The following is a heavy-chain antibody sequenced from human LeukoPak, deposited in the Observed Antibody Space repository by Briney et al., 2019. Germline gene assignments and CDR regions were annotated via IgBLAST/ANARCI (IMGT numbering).Heavy chain of an antibody. D-gene: IGHD4-17*01. J-gene: IGHJ4*02. V-gene: IGHV3-23*01. CDR2: ISGSGGST. CDR3: ATRPDNGDYPYFDY. CDR1: GFTFSSYG. Sequence: GGSLRLSCAVSGFTFSSYGMSWVRQAPGKGLEWVSAISGSGGSTYYADSVKGRFTISRDNSKNTLYLQMNTLSAEDTAVYYCATRPDNGDYPYFDYWGQGTLVTVSS.